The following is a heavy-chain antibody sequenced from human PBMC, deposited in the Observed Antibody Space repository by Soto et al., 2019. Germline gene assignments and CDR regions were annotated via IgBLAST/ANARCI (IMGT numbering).Heavy chain of an antibody. CDR1: GYTFTSYA. CDR2: IDAGSGNT. V-gene: IGHV1-3*01. D-gene: IGHD2-2*01. J-gene: IGHJ4*02. CDR3: AVLVPAARGFDY. Sequence: ASVKVSCKASGYTFTSYAMHWGRQAPGQRLEWMGWIDAGSGNTKYSQKFQGRVTITRDTSASTAYMELSSLRSEDTAVYYCAVLVPAARGFDYWGQGTLVTVSS.